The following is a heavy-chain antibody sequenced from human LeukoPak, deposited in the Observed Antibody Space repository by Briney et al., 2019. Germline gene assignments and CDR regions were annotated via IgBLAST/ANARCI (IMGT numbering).Heavy chain of an antibody. CDR3: ARGQGATVPQVGKNWFNP. D-gene: IGHD1-26*01. J-gene: IGHJ5*02. CDR1: IDSFSNYH. Sequence: SETLSLTCAVYIDSFSNYHWNWIRQTPAKGMEWIGEVNESGGTNISPSLRSRVILSVDTSKNQFSLKLISVTVADTAIYYCARGQGATVPQVGKNWFNPWGQGTRVTVSS. CDR2: VNESGGT. V-gene: IGHV4-34*01.